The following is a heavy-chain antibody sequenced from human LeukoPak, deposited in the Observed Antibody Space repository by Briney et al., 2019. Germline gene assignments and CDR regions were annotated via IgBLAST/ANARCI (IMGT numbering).Heavy chain of an antibody. V-gene: IGHV3-53*01. CDR2: IYSGGST. CDR3: ARVLYYYDSGGYYSDAFDI. D-gene: IGHD3-22*01. J-gene: IGHJ3*02. Sequence: PGGSLRLSCAASGFTVSSNYMSWVRQAPGKGLEWVSVIYSGGSTYYADSVKGRFTISRDNSKNTLYLQMNSLRAEDTAVYYCARVLYYYDSGGYYSDAFDIWGQGTMVTVSS. CDR1: GFTVSSNY.